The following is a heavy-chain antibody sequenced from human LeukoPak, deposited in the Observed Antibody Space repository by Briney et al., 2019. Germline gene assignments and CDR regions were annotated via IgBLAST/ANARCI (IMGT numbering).Heavy chain of an antibody. J-gene: IGHJ4*02. D-gene: IGHD3-9*01. CDR1: GFTFSSCA. CDR2: ISYDGSNK. CDR3: ARGHYDILTGRFDY. Sequence: GGSLRLSCEASGFTFSSCAMHWVRQAPGKGLEWVAVISYDGSNKYYADSVKGRFTISRDNSKNTLYLQMNSLRAEDTAVYYCARGHYDILTGRFDYWGQGTLVTVSS. V-gene: IGHV3-30-3*01.